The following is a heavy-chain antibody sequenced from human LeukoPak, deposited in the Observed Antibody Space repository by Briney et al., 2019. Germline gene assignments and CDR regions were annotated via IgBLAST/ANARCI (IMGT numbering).Heavy chain of an antibody. D-gene: IGHD5-12*01. CDR1: GGSISSSGYY. Sequence: SETLSLTCTVSGGSISSSGYYWGWIRQPPGKGLEWIGSIYYSGSTYYNPSLKSRVTISVDTSKNQFSLKLSSVTAADTAVYYCARKRGYSGYDYHNWFDPWGQGTLVTVSS. CDR3: ARKRGYSGYDYHNWFDP. CDR2: IYYSGST. V-gene: IGHV4-39*01. J-gene: IGHJ5*02.